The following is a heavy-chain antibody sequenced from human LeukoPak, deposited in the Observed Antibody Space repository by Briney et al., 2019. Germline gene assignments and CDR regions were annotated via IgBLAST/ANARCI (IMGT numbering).Heavy chain of an antibody. V-gene: IGHV3-23*01. Sequence: GGSLRLSRAASGFTFSNSTMSWVRQAPGEGLERVSPLSGSGITTYYADAVKGRFTISRDNSKDTLYLQINSLRAEDTAVYYCAKGIYSSGWSYFDYWGHGTLVTVSS. CDR3: AKGIYSSGWSYFDY. CDR2: LSGSGITT. D-gene: IGHD6-19*01. CDR1: GFTFSNST. J-gene: IGHJ4*01.